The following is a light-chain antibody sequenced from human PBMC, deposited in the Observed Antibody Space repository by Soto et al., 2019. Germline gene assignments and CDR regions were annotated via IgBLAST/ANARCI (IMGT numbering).Light chain of an antibody. J-gene: IGLJ1*01. CDR2: DVS. CDR3: SSFTSSRTRV. CDR1: SSDVGAYNY. Sequence: QSVLTQSASVSGSPGQSITISCTGTSSDVGAYNYVSWYQQHPGKAPKLIIYDVSNRPSGVSNRFSGSKSGNTASLTISALQAEDEADYYCSSFTSSRTRVFGTGTKVTVL. V-gene: IGLV2-14*01.